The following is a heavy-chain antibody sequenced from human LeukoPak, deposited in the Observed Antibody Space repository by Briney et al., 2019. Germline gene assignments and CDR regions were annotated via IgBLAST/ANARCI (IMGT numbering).Heavy chain of an antibody. V-gene: IGHV4-4*07. Sequence: SETLFLTCTVSGGSISSYYWSWIRQPAGKGLEWIGRIYTSGSTNYNPSLKSRVTMSVDTSKNQFSLKLSSVTAADTAVYYCARDDGSGTSSWFDPWGQGTLVTVSS. CDR1: GGSISSYY. D-gene: IGHD3-10*01. CDR2: IYTSGST. CDR3: ARDDGSGTSSWFDP. J-gene: IGHJ5*02.